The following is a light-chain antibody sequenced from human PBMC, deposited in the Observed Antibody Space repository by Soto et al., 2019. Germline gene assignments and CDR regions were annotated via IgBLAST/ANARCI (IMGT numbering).Light chain of an antibody. CDR1: QSVSSY. CDR2: DAS. CDR3: QQRSNWPKWT. J-gene: IGKJ1*01. V-gene: IGKV3-11*01. Sequence: EIVLTQSPATLSLSPGERATLSCRASQSVSSYLAWYQQKPGQAPRLLIYDASNRATGMPFRFSGSGSGTEVTLTISSLEPEDFAVYYCQQRSNWPKWTFGQGTKVEIK.